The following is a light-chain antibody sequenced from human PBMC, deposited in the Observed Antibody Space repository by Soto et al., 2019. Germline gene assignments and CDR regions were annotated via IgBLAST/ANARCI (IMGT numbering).Light chain of an antibody. CDR3: CSYAGIYV. CDR2: EVT. CDR1: SRDVGRYNL. J-gene: IGLJ1*01. Sequence: QSALTQPASVSGSPGQSITISCTGTSRDVGRYNLVSWYQQHPGKAPKLMIYEVTKRPSGVSHRFSGSKSGTTASLTTSGLQAEDEADYYCCSYAGIYVFGSGTKLTVL. V-gene: IGLV2-23*02.